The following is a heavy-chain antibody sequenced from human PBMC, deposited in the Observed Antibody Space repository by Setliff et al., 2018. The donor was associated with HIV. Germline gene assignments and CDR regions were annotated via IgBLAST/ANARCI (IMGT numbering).Heavy chain of an antibody. CDR2: MMPSSGNT. J-gene: IGHJ4*02. CDR3: ARYPSRGGGPIGYGYYFDY. Sequence: GASVKVSCKASGYTFTSYDINWVRQATGQGLEWMGWMMPSSGNTGYAQKFQGRLTMTRNTSISTAYMELSGLISEDTAMYYCARYPSRGGGPIGYGYYFDYWGQGTLVTVSS. D-gene: IGHD2-15*01. V-gene: IGHV1-8*02. CDR1: GYTFTSYD.